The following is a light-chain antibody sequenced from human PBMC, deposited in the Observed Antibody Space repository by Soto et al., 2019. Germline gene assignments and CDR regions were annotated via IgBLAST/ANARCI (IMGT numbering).Light chain of an antibody. CDR2: DAS. CDR1: QDISRW. V-gene: IGKV1-5*01. CDR3: QKYNGYRTWT. Sequence: DIQMTQSPATLSASVGDRVSITCRASQDISRWLAWYQQKPGKAPKVLIWDASSLQRGVPSRFTGSGSGTEFTLTINGLQPDDFATYYCQKYNGYRTWTVGQGTKVDIK. J-gene: IGKJ1*01.